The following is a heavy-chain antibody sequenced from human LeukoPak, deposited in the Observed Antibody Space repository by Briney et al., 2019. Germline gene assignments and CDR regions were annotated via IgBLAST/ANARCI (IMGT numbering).Heavy chain of an antibody. CDR3: ARLAYCGGDCPIDY. J-gene: IGHJ4*02. V-gene: IGHV3-48*03. CDR2: ISSSGSTI. CDR1: GFTFSSYE. D-gene: IGHD2-21*02. Sequence: AGGSLRLSCAASGFTFSSYEMYWVRQAPGKGLEWVSYISSSGSTIYYADSVKGRFTISRDNAKNSLYLQMNSLRAEDTAVYYCARLAYCGGDCPIDYWGQGTLVTVSS.